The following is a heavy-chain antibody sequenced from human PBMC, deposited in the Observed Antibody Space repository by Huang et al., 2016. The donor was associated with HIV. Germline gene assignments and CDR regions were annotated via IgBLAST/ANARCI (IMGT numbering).Heavy chain of an antibody. CDR2: IYYKETT. D-gene: IGHD3-10*01. V-gene: IGHV4-39*01. J-gene: IGHJ6*03. CDR3: ARHREGSVAYYSGWGSHLNYMDV. Sequence: QLLLQESGPGLVKPSEALALTCAVSGGSIRSSDYHWGWIRQPPGKGLEWIGSIYYKETTDYSPSRKSRGTIAVDTSKNLFFLNLTSMTAADTAVYYCARHREGSVAYYSGWGSHLNYMDVWGRGRTVVVSS. CDR1: GGSIRSSDYH.